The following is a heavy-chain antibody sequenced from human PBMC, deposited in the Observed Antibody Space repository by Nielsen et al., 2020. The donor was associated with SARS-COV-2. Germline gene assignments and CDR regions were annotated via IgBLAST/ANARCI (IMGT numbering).Heavy chain of an antibody. CDR3: ARESTVSSGVYFDY. V-gene: IGHV4-59*01. D-gene: IGHD3-22*01. CDR1: GGSISSYY. Sequence: SETLSLTCTVSGGSISSYYWSWIRQPPGKGLEWIGYIYYSGSTNYNPSLKSRVTISVDTSKNQFSLKLSSVTAADTAVYYCARESTVSSGVYFDYWGQGTLVTVSS. CDR2: IYYSGST. J-gene: IGHJ4*02.